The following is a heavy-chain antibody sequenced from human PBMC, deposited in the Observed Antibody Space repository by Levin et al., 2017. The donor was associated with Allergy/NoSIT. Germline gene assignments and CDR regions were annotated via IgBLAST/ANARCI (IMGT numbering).Heavy chain of an antibody. D-gene: IGHD2-15*01. CDR3: ARQEHCSGGSCSPDY. J-gene: IGHJ4*02. V-gene: IGHV4-59*08. CDR2: IYYSGST. CDR1: GGSISSYY. Sequence: PSETLSLTCTVSGGSISSYYWSWIRQPPGKGLEWIGYIYYSGSTNYNPSLKSRVTISVDTSKNQFSLKLSSVTAADTAVYYRARQEHCSGGSCSPDYWGQGTLVTVSS.